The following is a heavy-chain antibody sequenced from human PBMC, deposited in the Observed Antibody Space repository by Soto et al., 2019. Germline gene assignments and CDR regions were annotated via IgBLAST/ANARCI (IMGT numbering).Heavy chain of an antibody. CDR3: ARGPAPHDTRWDFDY. D-gene: IGHD1-1*01. Sequence: EVQLVESGGGLVKPGESLRLSCVASGFDFNSYSVHWARQAPGKGLEWVSSIGSSSSYIYYAESVKGRFTISRDNAQRSMYHEMNGLRAEDTAVYYCARGPAPHDTRWDFDYWGQGNLVTVSS. J-gene: IGHJ4*02. V-gene: IGHV3-21*01. CDR1: GFDFNSYS. CDR2: IGSSSSYI.